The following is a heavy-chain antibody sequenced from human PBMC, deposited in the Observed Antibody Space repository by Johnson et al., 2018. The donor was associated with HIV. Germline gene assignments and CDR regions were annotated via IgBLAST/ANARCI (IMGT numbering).Heavy chain of an antibody. CDR1: GFTFSSYG. CDR2: IRFDGSNK. J-gene: IGHJ3*02. Sequence: VQLVESGGGVVQPGGSLRLSCAASGFTFSSYGMPWVRQAPGKGLEWVAFIRFDGSNKSYADSVKGRFTISRDNAKNSLYLEMNSLRAEDTALYYCAKDHEYDDSSGSILGAFDIWGQGTMVTVSS. D-gene: IGHD3-22*01. V-gene: IGHV3-30*02. CDR3: AKDHEYDDSSGSILGAFDI.